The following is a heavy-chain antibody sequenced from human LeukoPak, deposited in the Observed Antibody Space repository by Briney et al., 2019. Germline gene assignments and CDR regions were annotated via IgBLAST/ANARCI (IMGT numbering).Heavy chain of an antibody. CDR3: ARGSPFFPFDY. V-gene: IGHV4-34*01. CDR1: GGSFSGYY. Sequence: SETLSLTCAVYGGSFSGYYWSWIRQPPGKGLEWIGEINHSGSTNYDPSLKSRVTISVDTFKNQFSLKLSSVTAADTAVYYCARGSPFFPFDYWGQGTLVTVSS. D-gene: IGHD3-3*01. CDR2: INHSGST. J-gene: IGHJ4*02.